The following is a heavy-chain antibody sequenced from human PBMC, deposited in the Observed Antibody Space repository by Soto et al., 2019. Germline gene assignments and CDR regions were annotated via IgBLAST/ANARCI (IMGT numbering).Heavy chain of an antibody. Sequence: EVQLLESGGGLVQPGGSLRLSCAASGFTFSSYAMSWVRQAPGKGLEWVSVISGSGDSKYYAHSVKGRFTISRDNSKNTLYLQMNSLRVEDTAVYYCAKRAYGSDFDYWGQGTLVTVSS. CDR2: ISGSGDSK. CDR1: GFTFSSYA. V-gene: IGHV3-23*01. J-gene: IGHJ4*02. CDR3: AKRAYGSDFDY. D-gene: IGHD3-10*01.